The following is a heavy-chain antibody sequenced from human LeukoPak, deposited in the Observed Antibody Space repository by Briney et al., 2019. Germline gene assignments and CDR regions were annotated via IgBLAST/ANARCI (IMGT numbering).Heavy chain of an antibody. D-gene: IGHD6-13*01. CDR1: GYSFTSYY. CDR3: ARDLYSSSWYEP. V-gene: IGHV1-2*02. J-gene: IGHJ5*02. CDR2: INPNSGGT. Sequence: ASVKVSCKASGYSFTSYYIYWVRQTPGQGLEWMGWINPNSGGTNYAQKFQGRVTMTRDTSISTAYMELSRLRSDDTAVYYCARDLYSSSWYEPWGQGTLVTVSS.